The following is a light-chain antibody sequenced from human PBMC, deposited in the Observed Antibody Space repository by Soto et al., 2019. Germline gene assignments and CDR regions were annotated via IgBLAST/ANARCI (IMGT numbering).Light chain of an antibody. J-gene: IGLJ1*01. CDR3: SLYTSRSTFV. CDR1: SSDVGSYNR. Sequence: QSVLTQPPSVSGSPGQSVTISCTGTSSDVGSYNRVSWYQQPPGTAPKLMIYEVSNRPSGVPDRFSGSKSGNTASLTISGLQDEEEADYYCSLYTSRSTFVFGTGTKVTV. V-gene: IGLV2-18*01. CDR2: EVS.